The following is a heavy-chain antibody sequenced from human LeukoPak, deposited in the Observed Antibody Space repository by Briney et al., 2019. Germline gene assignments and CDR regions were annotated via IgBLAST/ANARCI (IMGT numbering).Heavy chain of an antibody. Sequence: GGSLRLSCAASGFTFSSYAMSWVRQAPGKGLEWVSAISGSGGSTYYADSVKGRFTISRDNSKNTLYLQMNSLRAEDTAVYYCAKDCYSSGWYVHEDYFDYWGQGTLVTVSS. CDR1: GFTFSSYA. CDR3: AKDCYSSGWYVHEDYFDY. D-gene: IGHD6-19*01. J-gene: IGHJ4*02. CDR2: ISGSGGST. V-gene: IGHV3-23*01.